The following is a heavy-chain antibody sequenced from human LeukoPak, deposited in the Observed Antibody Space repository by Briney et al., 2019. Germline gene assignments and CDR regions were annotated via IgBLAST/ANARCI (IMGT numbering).Heavy chain of an antibody. CDR2: ISYSGST. D-gene: IGHD6-19*01. Sequence: SETLSLTCTVSGGSISGYYWSWIRQPPGKGLEWIGYISYSGSTNYNPSLRSRVTISVDTSKNQFSLKLSSVTAADTAVYYCARRHSGAWSLQNSGHGTLVTLSS. CDR3: ARRHSGAWSLQN. V-gene: IGHV4-59*08. J-gene: IGHJ1*01. CDR1: GGSISGYY.